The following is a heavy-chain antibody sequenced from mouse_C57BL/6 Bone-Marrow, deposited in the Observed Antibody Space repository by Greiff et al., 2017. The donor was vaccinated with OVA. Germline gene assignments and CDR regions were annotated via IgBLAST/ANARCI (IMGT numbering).Heavy chain of an antibody. CDR2: NSSGSSTI. D-gene: IGHD2-14*01. CDR1: GFTFSDYG. CDR3: ARLRVPGY. V-gene: IGHV5-17*01. J-gene: IGHJ2*01. Sequence: EVQGVESGGGLVKPGGSLKLSCAASGFTFSDYGMHWVRQAPEKGLEWVAYNSSGSSTIYYADTVKGRFTISRDNAKNTLFLQMTSLRSEDTAMYYCARLRVPGYWGQGTTLTVSS.